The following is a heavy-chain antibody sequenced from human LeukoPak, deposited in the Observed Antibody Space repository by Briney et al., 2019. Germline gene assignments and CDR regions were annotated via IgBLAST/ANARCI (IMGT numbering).Heavy chain of an antibody. D-gene: IGHD5-18*01. J-gene: IGHJ4*02. V-gene: IGHV5-51*01. Sequence: KIGESLKISCKGSGYSFTSYWIGWVRQMPGKGLEWMGIIYPGDSDTRYSPSFQGQVTISADKSISTAYLQWSSLKASDTAMYYCARHREGGYSYGYVADYWGQGTLVTVSS. CDR3: ARHREGGYSYGYVADY. CDR1: GYSFTSYW. CDR2: IYPGDSDT.